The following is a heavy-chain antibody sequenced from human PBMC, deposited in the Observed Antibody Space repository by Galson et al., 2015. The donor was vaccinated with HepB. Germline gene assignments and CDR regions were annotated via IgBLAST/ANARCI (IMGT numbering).Heavy chain of an antibody. Sequence: SLRLSCAASGFTFSSYAMSWVRQAPGKGLEWVSAISGSGGSTYYADSVKGRFTISRDNSKNTLYLQMNSLRAEDTAVYYCAKDDSYMVRGVILASKHWGQGTLVTVSS. D-gene: IGHD3-10*01. V-gene: IGHV3-23*01. J-gene: IGHJ1*01. CDR2: ISGSGGST. CDR1: GFTFSSYA. CDR3: AKDDSYMVRGVILASKH.